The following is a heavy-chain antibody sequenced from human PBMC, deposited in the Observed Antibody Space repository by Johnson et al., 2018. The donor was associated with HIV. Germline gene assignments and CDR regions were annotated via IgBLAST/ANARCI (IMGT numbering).Heavy chain of an antibody. CDR1: GFTFSSYW. Sequence: VQLVESGGGLVQPGGSLRVSCAASGFTFSSYWMSWVRQAPGKGLEWVANIKQDGSERYYVDSMKGRFTISRDNSKNSLYLQMNSLRAEDTAVYYCAQGYYDILTGYYDAFDIWGQGTMVMVSS. CDR3: AQGYYDILTGYYDAFDI. V-gene: IGHV3-7*02. D-gene: IGHD3-9*01. CDR2: IKQDGSER. J-gene: IGHJ3*02.